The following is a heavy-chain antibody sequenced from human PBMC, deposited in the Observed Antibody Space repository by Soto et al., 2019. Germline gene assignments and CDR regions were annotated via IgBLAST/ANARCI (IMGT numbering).Heavy chain of an antibody. V-gene: IGHV3-64*01. D-gene: IGHD6-13*01. Sequence: GGSLSLSCAASGFTFSSYAMHWVRQAPGKGLEYVSAISTNGGSTYYANSVKGRFTISRDNSKNTLYLQMDSLRAEDTAVYYCARAAQPIAAAERVAFDTWGQGTMVTVS. J-gene: IGHJ3*02. CDR2: ISTNGGST. CDR3: ARAAQPIAAAERVAFDT. CDR1: GFTFSSYA.